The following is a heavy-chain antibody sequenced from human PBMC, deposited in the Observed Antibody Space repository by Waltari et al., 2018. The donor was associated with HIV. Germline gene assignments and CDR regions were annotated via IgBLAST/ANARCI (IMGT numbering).Heavy chain of an antibody. Sequence: QITLKESGPALVKPTETLTLTCSFSGFSPTTIGRGVGWIRQPPGKALEWLAIIYWHDEKRYSPSLDRRLSITKDTDKNQVVVRMTDMDPVDTATYFCAHSLGTGAVYFDYWGQGTLVAVSS. CDR1: GFSPTTIGRG. CDR2: IYWHDEK. D-gene: IGHD2-8*01. CDR3: AHSLGTGAVYFDY. J-gene: IGHJ4*02. V-gene: IGHV2-5*01.